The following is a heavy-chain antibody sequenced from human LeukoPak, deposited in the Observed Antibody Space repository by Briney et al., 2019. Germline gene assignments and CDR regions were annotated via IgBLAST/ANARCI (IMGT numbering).Heavy chain of an antibody. D-gene: IGHD6-13*01. CDR1: GDSITGYY. Sequence: SETLSLTCTVSGDSITGYYWGWIRQPPGKGLEWIGSIYHSGSTYYNPSLKSRVTISVDTSKNQFSLKLSSVTAADTAVYYCARDRGTQPDDYWGQGTLVTVSS. J-gene: IGHJ4*02. CDR2: IYHSGST. V-gene: IGHV4-38-2*02. CDR3: ARDRGTQPDDY.